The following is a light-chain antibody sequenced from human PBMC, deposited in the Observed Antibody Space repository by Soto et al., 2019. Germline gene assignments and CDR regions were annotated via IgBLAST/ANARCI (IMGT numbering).Light chain of an antibody. CDR3: QQYNSYWT. Sequence: DIQMTQSPSTLSASVGDRVTLTCRASQSISSWLAWYQQKPGKAPKLLIYDASSLESGVPSRFSGSGSGTEFTLTISSLQPDDFATYYCQQYNSYWTLGQGTKV. CDR2: DAS. J-gene: IGKJ1*01. V-gene: IGKV1-5*01. CDR1: QSISSW.